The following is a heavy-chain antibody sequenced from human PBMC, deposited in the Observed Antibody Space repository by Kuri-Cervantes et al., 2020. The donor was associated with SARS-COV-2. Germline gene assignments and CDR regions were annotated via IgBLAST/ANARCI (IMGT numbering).Heavy chain of an antibody. CDR3: ARVSRGRFDY. CDR2: ISWDGGST. J-gene: IGHJ4*02. D-gene: IGHD3-10*01. V-gene: IGHV3-43D*04. Sequence: GESLKISCAASGFTFDDYAMHWVRQALGKGLEWVSLISWDGGSTYYADSEKGRFTISRDNSKNSLYLQMNSLRAEDTAVYYCARVSRGRFDYWGQGTLVTVSS. CDR1: GFTFDDYA.